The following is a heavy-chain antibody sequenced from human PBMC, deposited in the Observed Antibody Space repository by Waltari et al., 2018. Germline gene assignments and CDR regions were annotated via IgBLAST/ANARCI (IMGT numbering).Heavy chain of an antibody. CDR3: ARDGWRGYFQH. D-gene: IGHD6-19*01. J-gene: IGHJ1*01. CDR2: IIPIFGTA. CDR1: GYTFTGYY. V-gene: IGHV1-69*06. Sequence: QVQLVQSGDEVKKPGASVKVSCKASGYTFTGYYMHWVRQAPGQGLEWMGRIIPIFGTANYAQKFQGIVTITADKSTSTAYMELSSLRSEDTAVYYCARDGWRGYFQHWGQGTLVTVSS.